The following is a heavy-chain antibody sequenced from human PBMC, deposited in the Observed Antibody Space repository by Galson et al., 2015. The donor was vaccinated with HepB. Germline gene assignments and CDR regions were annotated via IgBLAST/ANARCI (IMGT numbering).Heavy chain of an antibody. CDR2: ISAYNGNT. D-gene: IGHD2-15*01. V-gene: IGHV1-18*04. CDR3: ARDHRLGYCSGGSCYGWFDP. J-gene: IGHJ5*02. CDR1: GYTFTSYG. Sequence: SVKVSCKASGYTFTSYGISWVRQAPGQGLEWMGWISAYNGNTNYAQKLQGRVTMTTDTSTSTAYMELRSLRSDDTAVYYCARDHRLGYCSGGSCYGWFDPWGQGTLVTVSS.